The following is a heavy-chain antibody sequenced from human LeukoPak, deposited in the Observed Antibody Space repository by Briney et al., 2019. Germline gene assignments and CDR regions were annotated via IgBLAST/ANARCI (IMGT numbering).Heavy chain of an antibody. Sequence: PGGSLRLSCAASGFTFNSYSMNWVRQAPGKGLEWVSYISSSSSTIYYADSVKGRFTISRDNAKNSLYLQMNSLRDEDTAVYYCARVRWLVLGGDFDHWGQGTLVTVSS. CDR1: GFTFNSYS. V-gene: IGHV3-48*02. J-gene: IGHJ4*02. D-gene: IGHD6-19*01. CDR2: ISSSSSTI. CDR3: ARVRWLVLGGDFDH.